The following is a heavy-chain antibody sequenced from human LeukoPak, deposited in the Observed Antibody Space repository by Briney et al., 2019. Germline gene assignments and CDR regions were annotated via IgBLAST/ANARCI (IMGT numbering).Heavy chain of an antibody. V-gene: IGHV1-2*06. CDR2: INPISGGT. J-gene: IGHJ4*02. Sequence: ASVKVSCKASGGTFSSYAISWVRQAPGQGLEWMGRINPISGGTNYAQKLQGRVTMTRDTSISTAYMELSRLRSDDTAVYYCAPAGYSSSWYQSYYFDYWGQGTLVTVSS. D-gene: IGHD6-13*01. CDR1: GGTFSSYA. CDR3: APAGYSSSWYQSYYFDY.